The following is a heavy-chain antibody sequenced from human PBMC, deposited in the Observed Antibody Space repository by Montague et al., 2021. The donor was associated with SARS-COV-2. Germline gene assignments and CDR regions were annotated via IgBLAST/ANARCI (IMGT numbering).Heavy chain of an antibody. Sequence: PALVKPTQTLTLTCTFSGFSLSTSGVGVGWIRQPPGKALEWLALIYWADDKRYSPSLKSRLTITKDTSKNQVALTLTNMDPVDTATYYCAHRRGLLLSDAFDIWGQGTMVTVSS. V-gene: IGHV2-5*02. J-gene: IGHJ3*02. CDR2: IYWADDK. CDR1: GFSLSTSGVG. D-gene: IGHD1-26*01. CDR3: AHRRGLLLSDAFDI.